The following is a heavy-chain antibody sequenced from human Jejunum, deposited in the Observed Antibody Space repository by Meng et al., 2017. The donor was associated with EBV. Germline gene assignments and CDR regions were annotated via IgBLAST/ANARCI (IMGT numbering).Heavy chain of an antibody. Sequence: QVVLPGSGTELGNPSETLYLNCPVSGGSINSNHWNWIRQSPEKGLEWIGYIYHSGSTNYSPSLKSRVTISIDTSKNQFSLRLSSVTAADTAVYYCARGGAFDMWGPGTMVTVSS. CDR1: GGSINSNH. CDR3: ARGGAFDM. V-gene: IGHV4-59*13. CDR2: IYHSGST. J-gene: IGHJ3*02.